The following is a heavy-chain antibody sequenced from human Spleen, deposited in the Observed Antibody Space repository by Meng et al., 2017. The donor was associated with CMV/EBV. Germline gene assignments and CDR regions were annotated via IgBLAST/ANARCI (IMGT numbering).Heavy chain of an antibody. CDR1: GGSFSGYY. D-gene: IGHD5-12*01. V-gene: IGHV4-34*01. CDR2: IYYSGST. CDR3: ARGKGLYGYSGYGTCDY. Sequence: SETLSLTCAVYGGSFSGYYWSWIRQPPGKGLEWIGSIYYSGSTYYNPSLKSRVTISVDTSKNQFSLKLSSVTTADTAVYYCARGKGLYGYSGYGTCDYWGQGTLVTVSS. J-gene: IGHJ4*02.